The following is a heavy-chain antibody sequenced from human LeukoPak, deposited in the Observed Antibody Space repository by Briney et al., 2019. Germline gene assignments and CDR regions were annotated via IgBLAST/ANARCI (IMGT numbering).Heavy chain of an antibody. Sequence: SETLSPTCTVSGGSISSSNYCWDWIRQPPGKGLEWIGSLCYSGNTYQNPSLKSRLTISGDTSQNQFSLRLSSVTAADTAVYYCTTRYGDHDYVDYWGQGTLVTVSS. CDR1: GGSISSSNYC. J-gene: IGHJ4*02. CDR2: LCYSGNT. CDR3: TTRYGDHDYVDY. V-gene: IGHV4-39*01. D-gene: IGHD5-12*01.